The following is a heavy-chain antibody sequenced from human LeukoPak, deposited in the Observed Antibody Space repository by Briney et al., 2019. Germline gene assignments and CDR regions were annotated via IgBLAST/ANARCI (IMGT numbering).Heavy chain of an antibody. CDR3: ARSLPATAAGANWFEP. Sequence: SETLSLTCTVSGGSVSIGSYYWSWIRQPPGKGLEWIGYMYYSGSTNYNPSLKSRVTMSADTSRNQLSLKLSSVTAADTAVYYCARSLPATAAGANWFEPWGQGTLVTVSS. V-gene: IGHV4-61*01. J-gene: IGHJ5*02. CDR2: MYYSGST. CDR1: GGSVSIGSYY. D-gene: IGHD6-13*01.